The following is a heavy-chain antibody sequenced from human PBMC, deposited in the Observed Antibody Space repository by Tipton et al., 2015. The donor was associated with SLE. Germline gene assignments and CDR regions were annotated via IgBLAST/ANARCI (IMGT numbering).Heavy chain of an antibody. CDR3: ASRRGQQSFDY. J-gene: IGHJ4*02. D-gene: IGHD1-1*01. Sequence: SLRLSCSASGFSLGDFSMNWVRQAPGKGLEWVSFISRSSMYVFYADSVKGRFTISRDNAKNSLFLEMNSLRVEDTAVYYCASRRGQQSFDYWGQGTLVTVSS. CDR2: ISRSSMYV. CDR1: GFSLGDFS. V-gene: IGHV3-21*06.